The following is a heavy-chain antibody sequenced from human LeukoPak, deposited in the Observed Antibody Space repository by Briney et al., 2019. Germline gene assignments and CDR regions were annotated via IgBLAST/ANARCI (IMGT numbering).Heavy chain of an antibody. CDR2: TYYRSKWFD. CDR1: GDSVFNNNVA. Sequence: SQTLSLTCAISGDSVFNNNVAWNWIRQSPSRGLEWLERTYYRSKWFDEYTMSMKVRLTINPDTSRNQFSLLLTSVTPEDTGVYYCAKEDRLGHFDYWGQGTLVTVSS. V-gene: IGHV6-1*01. J-gene: IGHJ4*02. CDR3: AKEDRLGHFDY.